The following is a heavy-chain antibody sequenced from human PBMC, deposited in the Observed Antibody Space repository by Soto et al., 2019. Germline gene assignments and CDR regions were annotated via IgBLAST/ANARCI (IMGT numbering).Heavy chain of an antibody. CDR1: GGTFSSYT. CDR3: ARGNHRWLQLWYFDL. J-gene: IGHJ2*01. Sequence: QVPLVQSGAEVKKPGSSVTVSCKASGGTFSSYTISWVRQAPGQGLEWMGGIIPIFGTANYAQQFQGRVTITADESTSTAYMELSSLRSEDTAVYYCARGNHRWLQLWYFDLWGRGTLVTVSS. V-gene: IGHV1-69*12. CDR2: IIPIFGTA. D-gene: IGHD5-12*01.